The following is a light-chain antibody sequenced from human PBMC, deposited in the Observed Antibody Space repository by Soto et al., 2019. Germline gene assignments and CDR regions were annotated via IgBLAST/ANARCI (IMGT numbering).Light chain of an antibody. Sequence: DIQMTQSPSTLSASVGDRVTITCRASQSISSWLAWYQQKPGKAPKLLIYDASSLESGVPSRFXXXXXXXXXXXXXXXLQPDDFATYYCQQYNSYPFTFGPGTKVDIK. J-gene: IGKJ3*01. CDR2: DAS. V-gene: IGKV1-5*01. CDR3: QQYNSYPFT. CDR1: QSISSW.